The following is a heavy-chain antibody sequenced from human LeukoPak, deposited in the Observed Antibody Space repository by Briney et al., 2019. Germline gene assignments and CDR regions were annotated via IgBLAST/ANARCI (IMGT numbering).Heavy chain of an antibody. D-gene: IGHD2-2*01. Sequence: ASVKVSCKPSGYTFTDNYLHWVRQAPGQGLEWVGWMNPNSGGTGYAQKFQGRVTMTRDTSISTAYMELSSLTSDDTAVYYGTRGLGTSWFDYWGQGSLVTVSS. CDR3: TRGLGTSWFDY. CDR1: GYTFTDNY. J-gene: IGHJ4*02. V-gene: IGHV1-2*02. CDR2: MNPNSGGT.